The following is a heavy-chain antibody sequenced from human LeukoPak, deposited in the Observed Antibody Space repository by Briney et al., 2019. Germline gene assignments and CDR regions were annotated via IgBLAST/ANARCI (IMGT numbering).Heavy chain of an antibody. J-gene: IGHJ6*03. V-gene: IGHV4-39*07. D-gene: IGHD5-12*01. CDR1: GGSISSSSYY. CDR3: ARESRDYIVATLYYYYYMDV. Sequence: SETLSLTCTVSGGSISSSSYYWGWIRQPPGKGLEWIGSIYYSGSTNYNPSLKSRVTISVDTSKNQFSLELSSVTAADTAVYYCARESRDYIVATLYYYYYMDVWGKGTTVTVSS. CDR2: IYYSGST.